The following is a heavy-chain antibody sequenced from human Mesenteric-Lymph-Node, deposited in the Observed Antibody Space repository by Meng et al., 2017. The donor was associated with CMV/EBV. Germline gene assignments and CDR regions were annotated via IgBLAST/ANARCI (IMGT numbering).Heavy chain of an antibody. V-gene: IGHV1-2*02. J-gene: IGHJ6*02. CDR3: ARGWGSYYYYGMDV. CDR1: GYTFTGYY. Sequence: ASVKVSCKASGYTFTGYYMHWVRQAPGQGLEWMGWINPNSGGTKYAQKFQGRVTMTRDTSIRTAYMELSRLRSDDTAVYYCARGWGSYYYYGMDVWGQGTTVTVSS. CDR2: INPNSGGT. D-gene: IGHD3-16*01.